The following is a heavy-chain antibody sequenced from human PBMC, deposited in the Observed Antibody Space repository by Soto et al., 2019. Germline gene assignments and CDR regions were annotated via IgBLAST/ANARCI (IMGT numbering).Heavy chain of an antibody. CDR2: IYYSGST. J-gene: IGHJ5*02. V-gene: IGHV4-31*03. CDR3: ARARYSSSRIPNWFDP. CDR1: GGSISSGGYY. D-gene: IGHD6-13*01. Sequence: NPSETLSLTCTVSGGSISSGGYYWSWIRQHPGKGLEWIGYIYYSGSTYYNPSLKSRVTISVDTSKNQFSLKLSSVTAADTAVYYCARARYSSSRIPNWFDPWGQGTLVTVSS.